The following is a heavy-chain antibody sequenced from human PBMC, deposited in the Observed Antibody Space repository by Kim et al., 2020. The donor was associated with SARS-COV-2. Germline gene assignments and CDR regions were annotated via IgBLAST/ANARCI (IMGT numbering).Heavy chain of an antibody. Sequence: SETLSLTCTVSGGSITGYYWSWIRQPPGKGLEWIGYIFYTGSTNYNPSLKSRVTISLDTSKNQFSLKLTSVTAADTAVYYCTRDYSYCGQGTLVTVSS. CDR1: GGSITGYY. CDR2: IFYTGST. J-gene: IGHJ1*01. V-gene: IGHV4-59*13. D-gene: IGHD2-21*01. CDR3: TRDYSY.